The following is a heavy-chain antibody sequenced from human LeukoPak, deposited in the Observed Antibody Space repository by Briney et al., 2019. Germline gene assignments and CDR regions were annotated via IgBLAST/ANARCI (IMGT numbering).Heavy chain of an antibody. CDR1: GFTFGDYA. V-gene: IGHV3-49*03. CDR2: IRSKAYGGTT. CDR3: SRGLTSHGKKYWFDY. J-gene: IGHJ4*02. D-gene: IGHD2-8*02. Sequence: GGSLRLSCTASGFTFGDYAMSWFRQAPGKGLEWVGFIRSKAYGGTTEYAASVKGRFTISRDDSNDIAYLQMNGLTAEDTGVYYCSRGLTSHGKKYWFDYWGQGTLITVSS.